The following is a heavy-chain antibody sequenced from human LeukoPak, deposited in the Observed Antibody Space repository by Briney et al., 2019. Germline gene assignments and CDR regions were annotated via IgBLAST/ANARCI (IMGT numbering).Heavy chain of an antibody. J-gene: IGHJ4*02. D-gene: IGHD2/OR15-2a*01. CDR3: ARDRRNYFDSTYFYSAWDN. CDR1: GFTFSSYG. V-gene: IGHV3-30*12. Sequence: GGSLRLSCAASGFTFSSYGMHWVRQAPGKGLEWVAVISYDGSNKYYADSVKGRFTISRDNSKNTLYLQMNSLRIEDTAVYYCARDRRNYFDSTYFYSAWDNWGQGTLVIVSS. CDR2: ISYDGSNK.